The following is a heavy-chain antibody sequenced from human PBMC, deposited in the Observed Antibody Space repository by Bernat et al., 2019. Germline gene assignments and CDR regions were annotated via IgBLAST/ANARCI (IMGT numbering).Heavy chain of an antibody. CDR3: ARIESKAVAAKEPLNYSYGMDV. D-gene: IGHD6-19*01. V-gene: IGHV1-18*01. CDR1: GYTFTSYG. CDR2: ISAYNGNT. J-gene: IGHJ6*02. Sequence: QVQLVQSGAEVKKPGASVKVSCKASGYTFTSYGISWVRQAPGQGLEWMGWISAYNGNTNYAQKLQGRVTMTTDTSTSTAYMEMRSLRSDDTAVYYCARIESKAVAAKEPLNYSYGMDVWGQGTTVTVSS.